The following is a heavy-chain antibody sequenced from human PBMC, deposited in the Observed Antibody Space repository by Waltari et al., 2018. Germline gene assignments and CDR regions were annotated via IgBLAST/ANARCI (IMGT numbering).Heavy chain of an antibody. CDR2: ISYGGGST. J-gene: IGHJ4*02. Sequence: EVQLLESGGGLVQPGGSLRLSCAVSGFTFSNYAMNWVRQGPGKGLEGVSAISYGGGSTYYAECVKGRFTISRDNSKNTLYLQMNSLRAEDTAVYYCAANGGYSSGYGVDYWGQGTLVTVSS. D-gene: IGHD5-18*01. CDR3: AANGGYSSGYGVDY. CDR1: GFTFSNYA. V-gene: IGHV3-23*01.